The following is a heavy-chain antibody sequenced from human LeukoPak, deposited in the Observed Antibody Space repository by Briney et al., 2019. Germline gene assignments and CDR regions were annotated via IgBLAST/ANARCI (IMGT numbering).Heavy chain of an antibody. Sequence: KPSENLSLNCAVSGYSISSGYYWGWIRQPPRKGLEWIGSIYHSGSTYYNPSLKSRVTISVDTSKNQFSLKLSSVTAADTAVYYCARKEESIAARIDYWGQGTLVTVSS. CDR2: IYHSGST. CDR1: GYSISSGYY. CDR3: ARKEESIAARIDY. V-gene: IGHV4-38-2*01. D-gene: IGHD6-6*01. J-gene: IGHJ4*02.